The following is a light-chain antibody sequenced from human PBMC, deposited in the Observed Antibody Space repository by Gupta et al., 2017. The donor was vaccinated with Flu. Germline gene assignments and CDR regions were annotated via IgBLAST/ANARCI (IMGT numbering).Light chain of an antibody. V-gene: IGLV3-1*01. CDR3: QAWDSHYVV. J-gene: IGLJ2*01. CDR2: QNT. CDR1: NLEQKY. Sequence: YDLTQPPSVSVSPGHTVTISCSGHNLEQKYACWYQQRPGQSPVLVIFQNTKRPSGISDRFSAANSGNTATLTITGTQVMDEAYYYCQAWDSHYVVFGGGTKLTVL.